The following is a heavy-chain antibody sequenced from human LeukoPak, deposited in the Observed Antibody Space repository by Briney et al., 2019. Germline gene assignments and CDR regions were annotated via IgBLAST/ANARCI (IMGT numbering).Heavy chain of an antibody. J-gene: IGHJ3*02. V-gene: IGHV3-53*01. CDR3: ARDNYILRAFDI. CDR1: GFTISSNY. CDR2: IYTGGST. Sequence: GGSLTLSCAASGFTISSNYMTWVRQAPGKGLEWVSVIYTGGSTYYTDSVRGRFTIARDNSKNTLYPQMNNLRAEDTAVYYCARDNYILRAFDIWGQGTMVTVSS. D-gene: IGHD2-21*01.